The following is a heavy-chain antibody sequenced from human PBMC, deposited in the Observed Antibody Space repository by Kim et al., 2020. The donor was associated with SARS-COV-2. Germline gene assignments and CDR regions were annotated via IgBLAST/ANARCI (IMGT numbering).Heavy chain of an antibody. CDR1: GSSIGIGYY. D-gene: IGHD2-21*01. Sequence: SETLSLTCSVSGSSIGIGYYWAWARQPPGRGLEWVGSISHGGHTNYNSSLLSRLTISVDTSKRLFSLMLTSVTAADTAVYYCARMFLRISYKFEVGGR. V-gene: IGHV4-38-2*01. J-gene: IGHJ2*01. CDR2: ISHGGHT. CDR3: ARMFLRISYKFEV.